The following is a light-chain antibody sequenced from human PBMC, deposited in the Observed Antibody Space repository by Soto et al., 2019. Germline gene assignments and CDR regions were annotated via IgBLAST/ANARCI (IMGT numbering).Light chain of an antibody. CDR3: QQYNNWPPMYT. V-gene: IGKV3-15*01. Sequence: EIVMTQSPATLSVSPGERATLSCRASRSVSSNLAWYQQKPGQAPRLLIYGPSTRATGIPARFSGSGSGTEFTLTISSRQSEDFAVYYCQQYNNWPPMYTVGQGTKVDSK. CDR2: GPS. J-gene: IGKJ2*01. CDR1: RSVSSN.